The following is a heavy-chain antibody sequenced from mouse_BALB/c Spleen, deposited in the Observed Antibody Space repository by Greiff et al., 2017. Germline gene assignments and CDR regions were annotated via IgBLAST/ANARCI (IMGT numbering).Heavy chain of an antibody. Sequence: EVMLVESGGGLVQPGGSRKLSCAASGFTFSDYGMAWVRQAPGKGPEWVAFISNLAYSIYYADTVTGRFTISRENAKNTLYLEMSSLRSEDTAMYYCARGAYYDYDAWFAYWGQGTLVTVSA. D-gene: IGHD2-4*01. V-gene: IGHV5-15*02. J-gene: IGHJ3*01. CDR3: ARGAYYDYDAWFAY. CDR1: GFTFSDYG. CDR2: ISNLAYSI.